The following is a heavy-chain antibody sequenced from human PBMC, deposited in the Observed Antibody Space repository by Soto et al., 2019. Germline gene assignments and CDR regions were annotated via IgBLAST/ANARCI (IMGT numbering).Heavy chain of an antibody. CDR2: INHSGST. CDR3: ARGLLEHIVVVTAPSYYYGMDV. CDR1: GGSFSGYY. J-gene: IGHJ6*02. Sequence: SETLSLTCAVYGGSFSGYYWSWIRQPPGKGLEWIGEINHSGSTNYNPSLKSRVTISVDTSKNQFSLKLSSVTAADTAVYYCARGLLEHIVVVTAPSYYYGMDVWGQGTTVTVSS. V-gene: IGHV4-34*01. D-gene: IGHD2-21*02.